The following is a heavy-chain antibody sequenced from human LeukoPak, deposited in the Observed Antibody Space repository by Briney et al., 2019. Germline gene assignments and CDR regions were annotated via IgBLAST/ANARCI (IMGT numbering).Heavy chain of an antibody. V-gene: IGHV1-24*01. D-gene: IGHD4-17*01. CDR2: FDPEDGET. Sequence: ASVKVSCKVSGYTLTELSMHWVRQAPGKGLEWMGGFDPEDGETIYAQKFQGRVTMTEDTSTDTAYMELSSLRSEDTAVYYRATPSDYGDSKFFDYWGQGTLVTVSS. J-gene: IGHJ4*02. CDR3: ATPSDYGDSKFFDY. CDR1: GYTLTELS.